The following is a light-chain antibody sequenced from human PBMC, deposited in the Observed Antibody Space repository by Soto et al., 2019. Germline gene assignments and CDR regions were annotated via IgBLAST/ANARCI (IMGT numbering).Light chain of an antibody. CDR3: AAWDDSVNGWV. J-gene: IGLJ3*02. Sequence: QSVLTQPPSASGTPGQRVIISCSGSRSSIGTNAVSWYRQLPGAAPKLFIYKNNQRPSGVLDRFSGSKSDTSASLAISGLQSEDEADYYCAAWDDSVNGWVFGGGTKLTVL. V-gene: IGLV1-44*01. CDR1: RSSIGTNA. CDR2: KNN.